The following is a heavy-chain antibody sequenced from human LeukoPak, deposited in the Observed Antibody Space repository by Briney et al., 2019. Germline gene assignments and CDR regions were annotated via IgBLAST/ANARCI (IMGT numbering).Heavy chain of an antibody. CDR1: GFTASSNY. J-gene: IGHJ5*02. V-gene: IGHV3-53*01. Sequence: GGSLRLSCAASGFTASSNYMSWVRQAPGKGLEWASIIYSADNTYYADSVKGRFIISRDNSKNTVYLQMNSLRAEDTAVYYCARDRAYGDYASWGQGTLVTVSS. CDR3: ARDRAYGDYAS. CDR2: IYSADNT. D-gene: IGHD4-17*01.